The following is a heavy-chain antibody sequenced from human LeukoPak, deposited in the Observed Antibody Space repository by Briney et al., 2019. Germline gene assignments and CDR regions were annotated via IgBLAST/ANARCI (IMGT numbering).Heavy chain of an antibody. CDR2: ISYDGSNE. J-gene: IGHJ5*02. CDR3: ARGPGHSSSWYPGGWFDP. Sequence: PGGSLRLSCAASGFTFSSYVMHWVRQAPGKGLEWVAIISYDGSNEYYADSVKGRFTISRDNSKNTLYLQMNSLRAEDTAVYYCARGPGHSSSWYPGGWFDPWGQGTLVTVSS. V-gene: IGHV3-30*14. D-gene: IGHD6-13*01. CDR1: GFTFSSYV.